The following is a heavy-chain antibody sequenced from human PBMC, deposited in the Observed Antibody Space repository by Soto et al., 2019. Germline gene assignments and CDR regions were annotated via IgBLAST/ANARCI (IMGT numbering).Heavy chain of an antibody. CDR1: AFTFSNYW. D-gene: IGHD3-10*01. Sequence: GGSLRLSCAASAFTFSNYWMSWVRQAPGKGLEWVANIKEDGNNKYYADSVKGRFTISRDNSKNTLYLQMNSLRTEDTAIYYCARDDEGGSYCDLGYWGQGTLVTVSS. CDR2: IKEDGNNK. J-gene: IGHJ4*02. CDR3: ARDDEGGSYCDLGY. V-gene: IGHV3-7*01.